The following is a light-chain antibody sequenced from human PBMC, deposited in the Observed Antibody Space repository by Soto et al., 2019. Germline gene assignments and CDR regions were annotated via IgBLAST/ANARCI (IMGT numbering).Light chain of an antibody. CDR2: KVS. CDR3: MQATQSTWT. CDR1: QSLVRSDGNTY. Sequence: DIVMTQTPLSSPVTLGQAASISCRSSQSLVRSDGNTYLSWFHQRPGQPPRLLIYKVSDRFSGVPERFSGSGAGTDFTLTISRVEAEDVGLYYCMQATQSTWTFGQGTKVEIK. V-gene: IGKV2-24*01. J-gene: IGKJ1*01.